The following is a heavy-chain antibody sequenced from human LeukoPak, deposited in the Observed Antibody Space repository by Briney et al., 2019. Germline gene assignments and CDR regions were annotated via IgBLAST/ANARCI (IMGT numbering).Heavy chain of an antibody. V-gene: IGHV1-18*04. CDR2: ISAYNGNT. J-gene: IGHJ4*02. Sequence: GASVKVSYKASGYTFTSYGISWVRQAPGQGLEWMGWISAYNGNTNYAQKLQGRVTMTTDTSTSTAYMELRSLRSDDTAVYYCARAPSSGWSLYYFDYWGQGTLVTVSS. CDR3: ARAPSSGWSLYYFDY. CDR1: GYTFTSYG. D-gene: IGHD6-19*01.